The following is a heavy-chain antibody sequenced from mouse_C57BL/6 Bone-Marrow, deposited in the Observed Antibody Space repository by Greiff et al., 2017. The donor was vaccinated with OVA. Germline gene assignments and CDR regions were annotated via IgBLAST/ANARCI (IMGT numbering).Heavy chain of an antibody. CDR1: GFTFSDYY. Sequence: EVKVVESGGGLVQPGGSLKLSCAASGFTFSDYYMYWVRQTPEKRLEWVAYISNGGGSTYYPDTVKGRFTISRDNAKNTLYLQMSRLKSEDTAMYYCARHGDDYDGAWFAYWGQGTLVTVSA. D-gene: IGHD2-4*01. CDR2: ISNGGGST. J-gene: IGHJ3*01. V-gene: IGHV5-12*01. CDR3: ARHGDDYDGAWFAY.